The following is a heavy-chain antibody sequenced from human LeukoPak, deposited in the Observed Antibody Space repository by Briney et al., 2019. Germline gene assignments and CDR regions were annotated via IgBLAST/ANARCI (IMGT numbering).Heavy chain of an antibody. CDR3: ARGGNGGNSLDY. J-gene: IGHJ4*02. Sequence: PGGSLRLSCAGSGFTFSSYWMHWVRQGAGKGLEWVSRIYIDGTTISYADSVRGRFTISRDNAKNTLYLQMNSLGAEDTAVYYCARGGNGGNSLDYWGQGVLITVS. V-gene: IGHV3-74*01. CDR2: IYIDGTTI. D-gene: IGHD4-23*01. CDR1: GFTFSSYW.